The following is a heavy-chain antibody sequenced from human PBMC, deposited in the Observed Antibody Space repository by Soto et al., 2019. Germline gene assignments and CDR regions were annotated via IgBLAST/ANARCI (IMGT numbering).Heavy chain of an antibody. V-gene: IGHV4-34*01. D-gene: IGHD3-3*01. CDR1: GGSFIGYY. J-gene: IGHJ5*02. CDR2: INHSGST. CDR3: ARENSITIFGVVLDKFDP. Sequence: ETLSLTCSVYGGSFIGYYLSWIRQPPGKGLEWIGEINHSGSTNYNPSLKSRVTISVDTSKNQFSLKLSSVTAADTAVYYCARENSITIFGVVLDKFDPWGQGTLVTVS.